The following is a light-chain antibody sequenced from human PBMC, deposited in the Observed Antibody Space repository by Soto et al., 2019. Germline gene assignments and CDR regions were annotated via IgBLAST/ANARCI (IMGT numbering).Light chain of an antibody. V-gene: IGKV3-20*01. CDR3: QQYGRSPT. CDR1: QSVGGRS. CDR2: GTS. Sequence: EIVFTQSPGTLSLSPGERATLSCRASQSVGGRSLAWYQQKPGQAPRVLLYGTSERATGIPDRFSGSGSGTEFTLTISRLEPEDFAVYFCQQYGRSPTFGQGTKVDIK. J-gene: IGKJ1*01.